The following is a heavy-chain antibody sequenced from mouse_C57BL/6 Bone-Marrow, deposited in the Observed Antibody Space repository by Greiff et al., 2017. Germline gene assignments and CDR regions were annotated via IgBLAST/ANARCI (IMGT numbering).Heavy chain of an antibody. CDR1: GYTFTSYW. V-gene: IGHV1-69*01. D-gene: IGHD3-2*02. CDR3: ARKDTAQATTDY. J-gene: IGHJ2*01. Sequence: QVQLKQPGAELVMPGASVKLSCKASGYTFTSYWMHWVKQRPGQGLEWIGEIDPSDSYTNYNQKFQGKSTLTVDKSSSTAYMQLSSLTSEDSAVYYCARKDTAQATTDYWGQGTTLTVSS. CDR2: IDPSDSYT.